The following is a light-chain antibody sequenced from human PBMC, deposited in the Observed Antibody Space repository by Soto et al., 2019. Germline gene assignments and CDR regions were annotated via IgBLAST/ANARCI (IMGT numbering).Light chain of an antibody. Sequence: QSALTQPASVSGSPGQSITISCTGTSSDVGGYHYVSWYQQHPGKAPKLMIYDVSNRPSGVSNRFSGSKSGNTASLTISGLQAEDEADYYCSSYISSSTLVVFGTGTKLTVL. CDR3: SSYISSSTLVV. J-gene: IGLJ1*01. V-gene: IGLV2-14*01. CDR1: SSDVGGYHY. CDR2: DVS.